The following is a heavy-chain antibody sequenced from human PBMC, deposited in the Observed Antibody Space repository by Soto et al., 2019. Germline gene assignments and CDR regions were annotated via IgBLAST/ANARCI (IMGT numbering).Heavy chain of an antibody. Sequence: GXSVKVSCKASGCILISYAVSWGRRAPGQGLEWMGGIIPIFGTANYAQKFQGRVTITADESTNTAYMDLSSLKSEDTAIYYCERGGSGYVWFNEFWGQGTLVTVSS. CDR3: ERGGSGYVWFNEF. CDR1: GCILISYA. V-gene: IGHV1-69*13. CDR2: IIPIFGTA. J-gene: IGHJ4*02. D-gene: IGHD3-22*01.